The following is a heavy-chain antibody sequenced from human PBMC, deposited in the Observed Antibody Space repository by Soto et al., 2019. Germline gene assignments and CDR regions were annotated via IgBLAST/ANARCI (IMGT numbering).Heavy chain of an antibody. D-gene: IGHD6-13*01. CDR2: ISNDTNNK. CDR3: ARGIAAAGPKLDY. Sequence: QPGGSLRLSCAASGFTFGAYVMHWVRQAPGKGLEWVSYISNDTNNKYYADSVKGRFTISRDNAKNSLYLQMNSLRADDTAVYYCARGIAAAGPKLDYWGQGTLVTVSS. CDR1: GFTFGAYV. J-gene: IGHJ4*02. V-gene: IGHV3-48*01.